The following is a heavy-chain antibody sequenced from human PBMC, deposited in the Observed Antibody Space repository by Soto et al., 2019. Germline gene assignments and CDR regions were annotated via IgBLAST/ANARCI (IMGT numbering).Heavy chain of an antibody. D-gene: IGHD5-12*01. J-gene: IGHJ4*02. CDR3: ARDVGGGYVYYFDY. V-gene: IGHV1-3*01. CDR1: GYTFTSYA. CDR2: INAGNGNT. Sequence: ASVKVSCKASGYTFTSYAMHWVRQAPGQRLEWMGWINAGNGNTKYSQKFQGRVTITRDTSASTAYMELSSLRSEDTAVYYCARDVGGGYVYYFDYWGQGTLVTVSS.